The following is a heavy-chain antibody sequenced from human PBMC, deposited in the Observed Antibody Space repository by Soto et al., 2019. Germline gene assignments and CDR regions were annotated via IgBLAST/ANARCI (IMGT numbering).Heavy chain of an antibody. J-gene: IGHJ4*02. CDR1: GFTFSDYY. CDR3: AKAPPMSLYSVY. CDR2: ISNNGSTI. D-gene: IGHD3-10*02. V-gene: IGHV3-11*01. Sequence: GGSLRLSCAASGFTFSDYYMSWIRQAPGKGLEWVSYISNNGSTIYYADSVKGRFTISRDNSKNTLYLQMNSLRAEDTAVYYCAKAPPMSLYSVYWAQGTLVTVSS.